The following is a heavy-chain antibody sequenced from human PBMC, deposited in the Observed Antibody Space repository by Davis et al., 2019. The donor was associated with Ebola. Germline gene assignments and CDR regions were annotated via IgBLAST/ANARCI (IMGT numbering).Heavy chain of an antibody. J-gene: IGHJ3*02. CDR3: ARCRKIRGKNSPFDI. D-gene: IGHD1/OR15-1a*01. CDR2: IFPDDSDT. V-gene: IGHV5-51*01. CDR1: VYNFTEYW. Sequence: GESLKISCQASVYNFTEYWIGWVRQMPGKGLEWMGIIFPDDSDTRYSPAFQGQVTIAADTSMRTASVQWSSLKASDTAIYYCARCRKIRGKNSPFDIWGQGTQVTVSS.